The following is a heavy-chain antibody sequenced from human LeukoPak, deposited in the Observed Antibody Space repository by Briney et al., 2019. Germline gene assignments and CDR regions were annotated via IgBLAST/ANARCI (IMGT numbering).Heavy chain of an antibody. D-gene: IGHD3-16*01. CDR2: INWNGGRT. Sequence: GGSLRLSCVASGFTFDDYGMSWVRQAPGKGLEWVSAINWNGGRTGYADSVKGRFTTSRDNAKNSLYLQMNSLRAVDTALYYCAILGGVDAFDIWGQGTMVTVSS. CDR3: AILGGVDAFDI. J-gene: IGHJ3*02. V-gene: IGHV3-20*04. CDR1: GFTFDDYG.